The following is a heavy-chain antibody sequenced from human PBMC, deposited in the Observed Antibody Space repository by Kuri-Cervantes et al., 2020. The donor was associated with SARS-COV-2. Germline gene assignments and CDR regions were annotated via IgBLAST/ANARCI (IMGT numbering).Heavy chain of an antibody. CDR2: FDPEDGET. J-gene: IGHJ3*02. D-gene: IGHD3-10*01. CDR3: ATSPSGLPGGAFDI. V-gene: IGHV1-24*01. CDR1: GYTLTELS. Sequence: ASVKVSCKVSGYTLTELSMHWVRQAPGKGLEWMGGFDPEDGETIHAQKFQGRVTMTEDTSTDTAYMELSSLRSEDTAVYYCATSPSGLPGGAFDIWGQGTMVTVSS.